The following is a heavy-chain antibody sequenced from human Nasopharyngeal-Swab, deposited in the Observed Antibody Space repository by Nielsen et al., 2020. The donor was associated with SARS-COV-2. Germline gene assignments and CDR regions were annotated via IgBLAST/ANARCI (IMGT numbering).Heavy chain of an antibody. J-gene: IGHJ4*02. CDR2: INRSGST. V-gene: IGHV4-34*01. CDR3: ARGPTQQLVRDY. Sequence: WIRQPPGKGLEWIGEINRSGSTNYNPPLKSRVTISVDTSKNQFSLKLSSVTAADTAVYYCARGPTQQLVRDYWGQGTLVTVSS. D-gene: IGHD6-13*01.